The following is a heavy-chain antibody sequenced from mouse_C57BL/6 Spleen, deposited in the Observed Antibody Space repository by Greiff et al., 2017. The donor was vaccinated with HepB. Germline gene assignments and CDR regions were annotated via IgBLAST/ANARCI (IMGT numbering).Heavy chain of an antibody. Sequence: QVQLQQPGAELVKPGASVKLSCKASGYTFTSYWMQWVKQRPGQGLEWIGEIDPSDSYTNYNQKFKGKAKLTVDTSSSTAYMQISSLTSEDSAVYYFASLLRPHYYAMDNLSQGASVTVSS. J-gene: IGHJ4*01. CDR3: ASLLRPHYYAMDN. V-gene: IGHV1-50*01. D-gene: IGHD1-2*01. CDR2: IDPSDSYT. CDR1: GYTFTSYW.